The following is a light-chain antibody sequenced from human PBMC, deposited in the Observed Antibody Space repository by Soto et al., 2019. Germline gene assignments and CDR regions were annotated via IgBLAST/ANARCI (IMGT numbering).Light chain of an antibody. CDR1: QSLSSW. CDR3: QQYNSYST. CDR2: KAS. V-gene: IGKV1-5*03. Sequence: DIQMTQSPSTLSASVGDRVTITCRASQSLSSWLAWYQLKPGKAPKLLIYKASSLESGVPSRFSGSGSGTEFTLTISSLQPDDFATYYCQQYNSYSTFGQGTKVEIK. J-gene: IGKJ1*01.